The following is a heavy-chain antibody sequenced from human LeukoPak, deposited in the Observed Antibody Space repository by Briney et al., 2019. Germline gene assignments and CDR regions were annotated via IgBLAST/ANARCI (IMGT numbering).Heavy chain of an antibody. J-gene: IGHJ4*02. V-gene: IGHV4-59*01. CDR3: ARVNDFWSGYPYLTDY. Sequence: SETLSLTRTVSGGSISSYYWSWIRQPPGKGLEWIGYIYYSGSTNYNPSLKSRVTISVDTSKNQFSLKLSSVTAADTAVYYCARVNDFWSGYPYLTDYWGQGTLVTVSS. D-gene: IGHD3-3*01. CDR2: IYYSGST. CDR1: GGSISSYY.